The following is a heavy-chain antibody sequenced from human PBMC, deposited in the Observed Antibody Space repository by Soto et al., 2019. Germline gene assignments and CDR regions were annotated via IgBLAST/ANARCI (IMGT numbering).Heavy chain of an antibody. D-gene: IGHD6-19*01. Sequence: SETLSLTCAVYGGSFSAFYLTLLRQPPGKGLEWIGEINHSGSTNYNPSLKSRVAISVDTSKNQFSLNLTSVTAADTAVYYCGPRGAVADPRGYWGQGTLVTVSS. CDR2: INHSGST. CDR3: GPRGAVADPRGY. J-gene: IGHJ4*02. CDR1: GGSFSAFY. V-gene: IGHV4-34*01.